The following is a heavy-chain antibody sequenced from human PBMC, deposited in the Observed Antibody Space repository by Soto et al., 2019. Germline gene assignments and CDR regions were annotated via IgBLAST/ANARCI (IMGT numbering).Heavy chain of an antibody. D-gene: IGHD1-7*01. CDR3: ARDNGADWNYASDFDY. V-gene: IGHV1-18*04. Sequence: ASVKGSCKASGYTFTSYGITWVRQARVQGLEWMGWISAYNGNTNYAQKLQGRVTMTTDTSTSTAYMELRSLRSDDTAVYYCARDNGADWNYASDFDYWGQGTLVTVSS. CDR2: ISAYNGNT. CDR1: GYTFTSYG. J-gene: IGHJ4*02.